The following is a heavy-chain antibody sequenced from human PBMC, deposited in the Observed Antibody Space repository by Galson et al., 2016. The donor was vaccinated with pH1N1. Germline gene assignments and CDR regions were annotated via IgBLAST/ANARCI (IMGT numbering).Heavy chain of an antibody. Sequence: SLRLSCAASGFTLSCCAMHWVRQAPGKGLECVALISKDGNNVYYADSVKGRFTISRDSSNNTLYLQMNSLRTEDTAIDYCARSRDFSFDYWGQGALVTVAS. D-gene: IGHD4-11*01. V-gene: IGHV3-30*04. CDR3: ARSRDFSFDY. J-gene: IGHJ4*02. CDR1: GFTLSCCA. CDR2: ISKDGNNV.